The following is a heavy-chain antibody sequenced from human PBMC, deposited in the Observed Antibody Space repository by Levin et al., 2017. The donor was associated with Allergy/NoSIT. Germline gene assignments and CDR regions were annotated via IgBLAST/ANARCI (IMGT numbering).Heavy chain of an antibody. D-gene: IGHD2-8*02. J-gene: IGHJ3*02. CDR1: GFTFSSYW. V-gene: IGHV3-7*01. Sequence: PGGSLRLSCAASGFTFSSYWMSWVRQAPGKGLEWVANIKQDGTEKFYVDSVKGRFTTSKDNAKNSVDLYMTSLRVEDSAVYYCARNWRSAFDIWGQGTIVTVSS. CDR3: ARNWRSAFDI. CDR2: IKQDGTEK.